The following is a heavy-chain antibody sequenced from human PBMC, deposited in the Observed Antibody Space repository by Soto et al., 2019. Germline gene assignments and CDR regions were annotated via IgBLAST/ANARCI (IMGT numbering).Heavy chain of an antibody. Sequence: GGSLRLSCAASGFTFSSYAMHWVRQAPGKGLEWVAVISYDGSNKYYADSVKGRFTISRDNSKNTLYLQMNSLRAEDTAVYYCARDAARYDSSGYYGFDYWGQGTLVTVYS. CDR2: ISYDGSNK. J-gene: IGHJ4*02. D-gene: IGHD3-22*01. V-gene: IGHV3-30-3*01. CDR3: ARDAARYDSSGYYGFDY. CDR1: GFTFSSYA.